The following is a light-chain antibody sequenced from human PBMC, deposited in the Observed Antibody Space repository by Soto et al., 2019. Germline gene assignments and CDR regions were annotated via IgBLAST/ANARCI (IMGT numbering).Light chain of an antibody. CDR3: SSYTTSSTRV. CDR2: EVT. V-gene: IGLV2-14*01. CDR1: SSDVGIYNY. J-gene: IGLJ1*01. Sequence: QSALTQPASVSGSPGQSIAISCTESSSDVGIYNYVSWYQQHPGKVPKLIIYEVTNRPSGVSNRFSGSKSGNTASLTISGLQAEDEADYYCSSYTTSSTRVFGTGTKVTV.